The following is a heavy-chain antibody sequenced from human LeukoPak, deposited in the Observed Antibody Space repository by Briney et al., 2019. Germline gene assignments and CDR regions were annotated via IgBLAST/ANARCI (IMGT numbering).Heavy chain of an antibody. CDR1: GGSFSNYV. D-gene: IGHD6-19*01. Sequence: ASVKVSCKASGGSFSNYVITWVRQAPGQGLEWMGWMNPNSGNTGYAQKFQGRVTITRNTSISTAYMELSSLRSEDTAVYYCASSSGWYPGSNWYFDLWGRGTLVTVSS. CDR2: MNPNSGNT. J-gene: IGHJ2*01. V-gene: IGHV1-8*01. CDR3: ASSSGWYPGSNWYFDL.